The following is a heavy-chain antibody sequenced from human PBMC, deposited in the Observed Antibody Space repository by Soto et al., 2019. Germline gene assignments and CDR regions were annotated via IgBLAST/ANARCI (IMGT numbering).Heavy chain of an antibody. CDR1: GGCFNGYY. J-gene: IGHJ6*02. CDR3: ARGRAVAGNLYYYYYGMDV. CDR2: INHSGST. Sequence: SETLSLTCAVYGGCFNGYYWSWIRQPPRTPLEWIGEINHSGSTNYNTSLNSRVNISVDTSKNQFSLKLSYVAAADTAVYYCARGRAVAGNLYYYYYGMDVWGQGTTVTVS. D-gene: IGHD6-19*01. V-gene: IGHV4-34*01.